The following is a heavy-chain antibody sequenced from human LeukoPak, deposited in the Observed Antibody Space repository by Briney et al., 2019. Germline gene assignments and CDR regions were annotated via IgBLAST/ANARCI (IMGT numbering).Heavy chain of an antibody. CDR2: IYYSGST. J-gene: IGHJ4*02. CDR3: ARGGKWLQPFDY. Sequence: SETLSLTCTVSGGSISSYYWSWIRRPPGKGLEGIGYIYYSGSTNYNPSLKSRVTISVDTSKNQFSLKLSSVTAADTAVYYCARGGKWLQPFDYWGQGTLVTVSS. CDR1: GGSISSYY. D-gene: IGHD5-24*01. V-gene: IGHV4-59*13.